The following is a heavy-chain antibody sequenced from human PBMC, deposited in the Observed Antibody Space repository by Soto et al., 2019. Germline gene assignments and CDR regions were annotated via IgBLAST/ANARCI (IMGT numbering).Heavy chain of an antibody. CDR3: TTDLFLEWLLSSQLYGMDV. D-gene: IGHD3-3*01. J-gene: IGHJ6*02. CDR1: GFTFSNAW. V-gene: IGHV3-15*07. Sequence: GGSLRLSCAASGFTFSNAWMNWVRQAPGKGLEWVGRIKSKTDGGTTDYAAPVKGRFTISRDDSKNTLYLQMNSLKTGDTAVYYCTTDLFLEWLLSSQLYGMDVWGQGTTVTVSS. CDR2: IKSKTDGGTT.